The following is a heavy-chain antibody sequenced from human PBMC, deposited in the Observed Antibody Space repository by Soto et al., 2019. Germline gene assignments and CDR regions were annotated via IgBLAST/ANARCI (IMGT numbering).Heavy chain of an antibody. J-gene: IGHJ4*02. D-gene: IGHD3-22*01. CDR3: ARGEIYYEGYFDY. V-gene: IGHV4-30-2*01. CDR2: IYHSGST. Sequence: SETLSLTCAVSGGSISSGGYSWSWIRQPPGKGLEWIGYIYHSGSTYYNPSLKSRVTISVDRSKNQFSLKLSSVTAADTAVYYCARGEIYYEGYFDYWGQGTLVTVS. CDR1: GGSISSGGYS.